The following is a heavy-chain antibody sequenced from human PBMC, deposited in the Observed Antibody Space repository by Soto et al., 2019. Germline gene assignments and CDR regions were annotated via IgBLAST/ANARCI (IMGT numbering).Heavy chain of an antibody. CDR1: GFTFSSYS. J-gene: IGHJ4*02. CDR3: ARVGGQLGPGFDY. D-gene: IGHD6-6*01. CDR2: ISSSSSYI. Sequence: EVQLVESGGGLVKPGGSLRLSCAASGFTFSSYSMNWVRQAPGKGLEWVSSISSSSSYIYYADSVKGRFTISRDNAKNSLYLQMNSLRAEGAAVYYCARVGGQLGPGFDYWGQGTLVTVSS. V-gene: IGHV3-21*01.